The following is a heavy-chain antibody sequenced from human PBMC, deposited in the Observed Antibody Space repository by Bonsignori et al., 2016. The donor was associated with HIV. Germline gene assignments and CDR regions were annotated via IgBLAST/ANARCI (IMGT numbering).Heavy chain of an antibody. D-gene: IGHD3-10*01. CDR3: ARDYYGSGSYGYYYYYMDV. CDR1: GGSISSYY. V-gene: IGHV4-4*07. Sequence: SETLSLTCTVSGGSISSYYWSWIRQPAGKGLEWIGRIYTSGSTNYNPSLKSRVTMSVDTSKNQFSLKLSSVTAADTAVYYCARDYYGSGSYGYYYYYMDVWGKGTTVTVSS. J-gene: IGHJ6*03. CDR2: IYTSGST.